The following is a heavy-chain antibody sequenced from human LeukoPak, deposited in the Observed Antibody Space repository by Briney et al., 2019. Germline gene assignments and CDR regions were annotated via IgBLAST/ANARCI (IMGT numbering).Heavy chain of an antibody. D-gene: IGHD3-10*01. CDR1: GFTFDDYA. CDR3: AKGIVRGLLLWFGDLTFDY. CDR2: ISWNSGSI. V-gene: IGHV3-9*01. Sequence: GGSLRLSCAASGFTFDDYAMHWVRQAPGKGLEWVSGISWNSGSIGYADSVKGRFTISRDNAKNSLYLQMNSLRAEDTALYYCAKGIVRGLLLWFGDLTFDYWSQGTLVTVSS. J-gene: IGHJ4*02.